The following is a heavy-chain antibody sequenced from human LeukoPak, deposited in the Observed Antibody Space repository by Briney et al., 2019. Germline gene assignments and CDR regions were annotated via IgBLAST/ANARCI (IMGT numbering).Heavy chain of an antibody. CDR1: GFTFSNYA. CDR2: ISGSGDST. J-gene: IGHJ4*02. D-gene: IGHD1-14*01. Sequence: GGSLRLSCAASGFTFSNYAMRWVRQAPGKGLEWVSGISGSGDSTYYADSVKGRFTISRDNSKNTLYLQMNSLKTEDTAVYYCTTEIDWGQGTLVTVSS. V-gene: IGHV3-23*01. CDR3: TTEID.